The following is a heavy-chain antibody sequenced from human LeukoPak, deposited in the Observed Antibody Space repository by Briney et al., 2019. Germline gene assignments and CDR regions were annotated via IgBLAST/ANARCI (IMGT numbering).Heavy chain of an antibody. J-gene: IGHJ6*03. CDR1: GYSISSGYY. Sequence: PSETLSLTCTVSGYSISSGYYWGWIRQPPGKGLEWIGSIYHSGSTYYNPSLKSRVTISVDTSKNQFSLKLSSVTAADTAVYYCARVSAIKKGGYYMDVWGKGTTVTVSS. CDR2: IYHSGST. D-gene: IGHD3-16*01. CDR3: ARVSAIKKGGYYMDV. V-gene: IGHV4-38-2*02.